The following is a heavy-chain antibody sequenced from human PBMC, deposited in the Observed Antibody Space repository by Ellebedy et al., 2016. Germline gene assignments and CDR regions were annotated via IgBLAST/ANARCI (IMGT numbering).Heavy chain of an antibody. CDR3: ARNIALSGMDV. J-gene: IGHJ6*02. CDR2: INGGNGNT. CDR1: GYTFSDFA. Sequence: ASVKVSCKASGYTFSDFAIHWGRQAPGQRPEWMGWINGGNGNTKYSQKFQGRVTITRDTSASTAYMELSSLRSEDTAVYYCARNIALSGMDVWGQGTTVTVSS. V-gene: IGHV1-3*01. D-gene: IGHD2/OR15-2a*01.